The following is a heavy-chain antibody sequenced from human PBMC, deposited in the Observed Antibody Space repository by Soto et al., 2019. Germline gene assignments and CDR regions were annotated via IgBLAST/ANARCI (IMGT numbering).Heavy chain of an antibody. J-gene: IGHJ6*03. CDR2: ISGSGGST. CDR1: GFTFSSYA. CDR3: ANSPLSPTTYYYMDF. V-gene: IGHV3-23*01. Sequence: GGSLRLSCAASGFTFSSYAMSWVRQAPGKGLEWVSAISGSGGSTYYADSVKGRFTISRDNSKNTLYLQMNSLRAEDTAVSYFANSPLSPTTYYYMDFWAKGPPVTV.